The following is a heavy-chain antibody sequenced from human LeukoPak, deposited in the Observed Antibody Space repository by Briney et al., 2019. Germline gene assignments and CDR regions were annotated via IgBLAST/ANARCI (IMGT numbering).Heavy chain of an antibody. CDR1: GYNFNEYH. J-gene: IGHJ5*02. V-gene: IGHV5-51*01. D-gene: IGHD2-15*01. Sequence: GESLKISCKTSGYNFNEYHIGWVRQMPGQGLEWIGIIHPGDSDPRYSPSFRGQVTISTDGSIRTAYLQWNSLKASDTATYYCARHGECTLPSCELNYFDPWGQGTLVTVSS. CDR3: ARHGECTLPSCELNYFDP. CDR2: IHPGDSDP.